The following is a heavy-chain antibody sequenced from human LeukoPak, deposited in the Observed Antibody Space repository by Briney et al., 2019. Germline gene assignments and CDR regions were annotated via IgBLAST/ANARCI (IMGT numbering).Heavy chain of an antibody. CDR3: FLGDYVWGSYRYTQVLPPSR. CDR2: IYHSGST. V-gene: IGHV4-38-2*02. J-gene: IGHJ4*02. Sequence: SETLSLTCTVSGYSISSGYYWGWIRQPPGKGLEWIGSIYHSGSTYYNPSLKSRVTISVDTSKNQFSLKLSSVTAADTAVYYCFLGDYVWGSYRYTQVLPPSRWGQGTLVTVSS. D-gene: IGHD3-16*02. CDR1: GYSISSGYY.